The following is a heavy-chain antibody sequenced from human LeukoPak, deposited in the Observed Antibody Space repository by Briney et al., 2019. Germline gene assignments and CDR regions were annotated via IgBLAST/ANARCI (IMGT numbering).Heavy chain of an antibody. CDR2: IYYSGST. V-gene: IGHV4-39*01. Sequence: PSETLSLTCTVSGDSISSSTYYWGWIRQPPGKGLEWIGTIYYSGSTYYNPSLKSRVTISVDTSKNQFSLKLSSVTAADTAVYYCARHYPRYSYLSGEYYYYMDVWGKGTTVTISS. J-gene: IGHJ6*03. D-gene: IGHD5-18*01. CDR3: ARHYPRYSYLSGEYYYYMDV. CDR1: GDSISSSTYY.